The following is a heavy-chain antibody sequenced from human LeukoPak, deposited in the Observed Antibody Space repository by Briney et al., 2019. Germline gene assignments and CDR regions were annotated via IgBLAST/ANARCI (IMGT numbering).Heavy chain of an antibody. CDR3: AYGSYYDSSGSLFDQ. D-gene: IGHD3-22*01. Sequence: QSGGSLRLSCAASGFTFSSYWMSWVRQAPGKGLEWVANIKEDGSEKWYVGSVKGRFTISRDNAKNSLYLQMNSLRADDTAMYYCAYGSYYDSSGSLFDQWGQGTLVIVSS. CDR1: GFTFSSYW. J-gene: IGHJ4*02. V-gene: IGHV3-7*01. CDR2: IKEDGSEK.